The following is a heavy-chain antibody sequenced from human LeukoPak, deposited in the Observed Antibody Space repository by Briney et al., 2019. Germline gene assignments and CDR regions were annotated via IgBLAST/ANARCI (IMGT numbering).Heavy chain of an antibody. Sequence: GGSLRLSCAASGFRFRNYWMTWVRQTPGKGLEWVANIKEDGSTKYYVDSLRGRFTISRDNAQNSVYLQMNSLRVEDTATYYGARIGYSSSSYDYWGQGIPVTVSS. CDR3: ARIGYSSSSYDY. J-gene: IGHJ4*02. V-gene: IGHV3-7*01. D-gene: IGHD6-6*01. CDR1: GFRFRNYW. CDR2: IKEDGSTK.